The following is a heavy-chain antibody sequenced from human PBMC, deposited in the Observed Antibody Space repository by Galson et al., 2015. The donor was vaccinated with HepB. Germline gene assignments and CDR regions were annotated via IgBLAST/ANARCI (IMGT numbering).Heavy chain of an antibody. CDR3: ARDGSHCSSTSCYPDYYMDV. CDR2: IWYDGSNN. Sequence: SLRLSCAASGFTFRSYGMHWVRQAPGKGLEWVAVIWYDGSNNYYADSVKGRFTISRDNSKNTLYLQMNSLRAEDTAVYYCARDGSHCSSTSCYPDYYMDVWGKGTTVTVSS. CDR1: GFTFRSYG. J-gene: IGHJ6*03. V-gene: IGHV3-33*01. D-gene: IGHD2-2*01.